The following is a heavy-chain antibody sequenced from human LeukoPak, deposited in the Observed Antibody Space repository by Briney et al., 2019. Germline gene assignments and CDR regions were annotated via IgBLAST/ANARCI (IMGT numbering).Heavy chain of an antibody. D-gene: IGHD3-10*01. CDR3: ARTTMVRGTYYMDV. J-gene: IGHJ6*03. V-gene: IGHV4-4*07. Sequence: PSETLSLTCTVSGDSISSFHWSWIRQPAGKGLEWIGRIYTSGSTNYNPSLKSRVTMSVDTSKNQFSLKLSSVTAADTAVYYCARTTMVRGTYYMDVWGKGTTVTISS. CDR1: GDSISSFH. CDR2: IYTSGST.